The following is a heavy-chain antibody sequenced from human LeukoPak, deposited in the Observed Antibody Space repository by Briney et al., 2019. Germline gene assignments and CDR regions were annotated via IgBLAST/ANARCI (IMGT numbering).Heavy chain of an antibody. CDR3: AKDIASRRDGYFDL. J-gene: IGHJ2*01. CDR1: GFTFSSYS. Sequence: PGGSLRLSCAASGFTFSSYSMNWVRQAPGKGLEWVSYISSSSSTIYYADSVKGRFTISRDNAKNSLYLQMNSLRPEDMALYYCAKDIASRRDGYFDLWGRGTLVTVSS. CDR2: ISSSSSTI. D-gene: IGHD1-1*01. V-gene: IGHV3-48*01.